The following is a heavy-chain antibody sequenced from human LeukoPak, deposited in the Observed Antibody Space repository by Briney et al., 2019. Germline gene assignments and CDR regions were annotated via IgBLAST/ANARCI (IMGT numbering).Heavy chain of an antibody. J-gene: IGHJ6*04. V-gene: IGHV3-53*01. CDR3: ARNLYCSGGSCWYGMDV. CDR1: GFTVSSNY. CDR2: IYSGGST. D-gene: IGHD2-15*01. Sequence: GGSLRPSCAASGFTVSSNYMSWVRQAPGKGLEWVSVIYSGGSTYYADSVKGRFTISRDNSKNTLYLQMNSLRAEDTAVYYCARNLYCSGGSCWYGMDVWGKGTTVTVSS.